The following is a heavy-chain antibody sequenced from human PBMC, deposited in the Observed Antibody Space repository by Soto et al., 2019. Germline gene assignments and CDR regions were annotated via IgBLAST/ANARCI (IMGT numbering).Heavy chain of an antibody. CDR3: AKDLTPYDYGDYVRSY. D-gene: IGHD4-17*01. V-gene: IGHV3-30*18. CDR1: GFTFSSYG. CDR2: ISYDGSNK. Sequence: QVQLVESGGGVVQPGRSLRLSCAASGFTFSSYGMHWVRQAPGKGLEWVAVISYDGSNKYYADSVKGRFTISRDNSKNTLYLQMNSLRAEDTAVYYCAKDLTPYDYGDYVRSYGGQGTLVTVSS. J-gene: IGHJ4*02.